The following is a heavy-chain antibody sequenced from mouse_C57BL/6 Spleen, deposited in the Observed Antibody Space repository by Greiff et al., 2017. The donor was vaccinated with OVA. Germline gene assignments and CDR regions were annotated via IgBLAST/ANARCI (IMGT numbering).Heavy chain of an antibody. V-gene: IGHV1-64*01. CDR2: IHPNSGST. J-gene: IGHJ4*01. D-gene: IGHD1-1*01. Sequence: QVQLQQPGAELVKPGASVKLSCKASGYTFTSYWMHWVKQRPGQGLEWIGMIHPNSGSTNYNEKFKSKATLTVDKSSSTAYMQLSSLTSEDSAVYYCASQGYYGSSLYAMDYWGQGTSVTVSS. CDR1: GYTFTSYW. CDR3: ASQGYYGSSLYAMDY.